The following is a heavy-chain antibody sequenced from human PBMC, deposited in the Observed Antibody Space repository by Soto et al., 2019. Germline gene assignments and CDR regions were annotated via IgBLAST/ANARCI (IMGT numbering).Heavy chain of an antibody. J-gene: IGHJ2*01. CDR3: ARGGSLNWYFDL. D-gene: IGHD1-26*01. CDR1: GFTFSSYW. CDR2: INSDGSST. Sequence: EVQLVESGGGLVQPGGSLRLSCAASGFTFSSYWMHWVRQAPGKGLVWVSRINSDGSSTSYADSVKGRFTISRDNAKNTLYRQMNSLRAEDTAAYYCARGGSLNWYFDLWGRGTLVTVSS. V-gene: IGHV3-74*01.